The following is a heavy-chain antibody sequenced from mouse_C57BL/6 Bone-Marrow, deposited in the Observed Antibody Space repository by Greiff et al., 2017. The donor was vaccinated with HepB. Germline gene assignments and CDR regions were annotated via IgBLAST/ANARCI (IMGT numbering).Heavy chain of an antibody. Sequence: EVHLVESGGGLVQPKGSLKLSCAASGFTFNTYAMHWVRQAPGKGLEWVARIRSKSSNYATYYADSVKDRFTISRDDSQSMLYLQMNNLKTEDTAMYYCVGGGGLLRHYAMDYWGQGTSVTVSS. CDR3: VGGGGLLRHYAMDY. V-gene: IGHV10-3*01. CDR2: IRSKSSNYAT. D-gene: IGHD1-2*01. CDR1: GFTFNTYA. J-gene: IGHJ4*01.